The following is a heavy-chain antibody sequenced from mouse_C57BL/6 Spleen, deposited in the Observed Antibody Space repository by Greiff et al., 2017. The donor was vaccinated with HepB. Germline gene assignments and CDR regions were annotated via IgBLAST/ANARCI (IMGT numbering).Heavy chain of an antibody. V-gene: IGHV5-17*01. J-gene: IGHJ3*01. Sequence: DVKLVESGGGLVKPGGSLKLSCAASGFTFSDYGMHWVRQAPEKGLEWVAYISSGSSTIYYADTVKGRFTISRDNAKNTLFLQMTSLRSEDTAMYYCISSYEAYWGQGTLVTVSA. CDR1: GFTFSDYG. D-gene: IGHD1-1*01. CDR2: ISSGSSTI. CDR3: ISSYEAY.